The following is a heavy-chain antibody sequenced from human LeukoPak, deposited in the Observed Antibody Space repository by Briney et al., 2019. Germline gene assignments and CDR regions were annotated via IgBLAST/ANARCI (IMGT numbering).Heavy chain of an antibody. CDR2: TSHDGDKE. CDR3: ARTRTYYYDSSGYSKPTFDY. D-gene: IGHD3-22*01. Sequence: GGSLRLSCAASGFTFSSYSMNRVRQAPGKGLEWVAVTSHDGDKEYYADSVKGRFTISRDNSKNTLYLQMNSLRAEDTAVYYCARTRTYYYDSSGYSKPTFDYWGQGTLVTVSS. J-gene: IGHJ4*02. V-gene: IGHV3-30*03. CDR1: GFTFSSYS.